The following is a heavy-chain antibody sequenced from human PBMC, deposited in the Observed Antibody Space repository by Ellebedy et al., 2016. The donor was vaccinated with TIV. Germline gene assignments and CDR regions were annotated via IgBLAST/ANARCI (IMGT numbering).Heavy chain of an antibody. CDR1: GGTFSSYA. J-gene: IGHJ4*02. CDR2: IIPIFGTA. Sequence: AASVKVSCKASGGTFSSYAISWVRQAPGQGLEWMGGIIPIFGTANYAQKFQGRVTITADESTSTAYMELSSLRSEDTAVYYCAREPRRYYYDSSGYFDYWGQGTLVTVSS. CDR3: AREPRRYYYDSSGYFDY. D-gene: IGHD3-22*01. V-gene: IGHV1-69*13.